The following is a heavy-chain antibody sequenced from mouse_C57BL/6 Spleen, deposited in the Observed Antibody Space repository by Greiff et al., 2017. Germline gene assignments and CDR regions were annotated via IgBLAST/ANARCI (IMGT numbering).Heavy chain of an antibody. CDR2: IYPGDGDT. CDR3: ARVTTVVERAMDY. D-gene: IGHD1-1*01. CDR1: GYAFSSYW. J-gene: IGHJ4*01. Sequence: QVQLKQSGAELVKPGASVKISCKASGYAFSSYWMNWVKQRPGKGLEWIGQIYPGDGDTNYNGKFKGKATLTADKSSSTAYMQLSSLTSEDSAVYFCARVTTVVERAMDYWGQGTSVTVSS. V-gene: IGHV1-80*01.